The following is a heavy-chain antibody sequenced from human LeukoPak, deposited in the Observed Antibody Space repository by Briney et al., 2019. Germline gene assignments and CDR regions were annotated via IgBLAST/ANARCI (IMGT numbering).Heavy chain of an antibody. V-gene: IGHV3-7*01. CDR3: ARDGVGSPDY. J-gene: IGHJ4*02. D-gene: IGHD1-26*01. CDR2: IKGDESAK. Sequence: PGGSLRLSCAASGFTFNAYLMAWVRQAPGKGLEWVANIKGDESAKHQADSVKGRFTISRDNLQNSVYLQMSSLRGEDTAVYYCARDGVGSPDYWGQGTLVTVSS. CDR1: GFTFNAYL.